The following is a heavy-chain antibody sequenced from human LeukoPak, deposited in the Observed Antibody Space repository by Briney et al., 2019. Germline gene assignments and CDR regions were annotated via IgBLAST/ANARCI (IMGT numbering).Heavy chain of an antibody. D-gene: IGHD3-3*01. CDR2: IKQDGSEK. CDR3: ARDFCDH. CDR1: GFTFSTHW. J-gene: IGHJ5*02. V-gene: IGHV3-7*01. Sequence: GGSLRLSCAASGFTFSTHWMIWVRQAPGKGLEWVANIKQDGSEKYYVDSVKGRFIISRDNAKNSLYLQMNSLRAEDTAVYYCARDFCDHWGQGTLVTVSS.